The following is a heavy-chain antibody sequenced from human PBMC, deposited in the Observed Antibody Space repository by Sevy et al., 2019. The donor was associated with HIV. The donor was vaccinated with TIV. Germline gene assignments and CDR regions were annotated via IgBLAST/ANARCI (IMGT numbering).Heavy chain of an antibody. Sequence: GGSLRLSCAASGFTFSSYSMNWVRQAPGKGLEWVSYISSSSTIYYADSVKGRFTISRDNAKNSLYLQMNSLRAEDTAVYYCAREGEVGWSGYFWQYYFDYWGQGTLVTVSS. CDR1: GFTFSSYS. D-gene: IGHD3-3*01. CDR3: AREGEVGWSGYFWQYYFDY. J-gene: IGHJ4*02. V-gene: IGHV3-48*01. CDR2: ISSSSTI.